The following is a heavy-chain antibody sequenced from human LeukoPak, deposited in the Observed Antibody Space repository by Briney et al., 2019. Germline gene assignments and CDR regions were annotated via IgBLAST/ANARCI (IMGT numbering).Heavy chain of an antibody. CDR2: IHTSGST. D-gene: IGHD3-3*01. CDR1: GGSISSHY. CDR3: ARDRYDFWSGLNWFDP. V-gene: IGHV4-4*09. J-gene: IGHJ5*02. Sequence: PSETLSLTCSVSGGSISSHYWSWIRQPPGKGLEWIGYIHTSGSTNYNPSLRSRVTLSIDTSKNQFSLKLNSVTAADTAVYYCARDRYDFWSGLNWFDPWGQGTLVTVSS.